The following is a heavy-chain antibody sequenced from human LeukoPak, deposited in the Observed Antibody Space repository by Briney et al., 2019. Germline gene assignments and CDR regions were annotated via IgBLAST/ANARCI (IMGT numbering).Heavy chain of an antibody. V-gene: IGHV3-73*01. CDR3: GFRSSESPYKWFDP. Sequence: PGGSLRLSCAASGFTFSGSDVHWIRQASGKGLEWVGRIKIRTDNFATAYAASVRGRFTISRDDSKNTAYLLMNSLKTDDTAVYYCGFRSSESPYKWFDPWGQGTLVTVSS. CDR1: GFTFSGSD. J-gene: IGHJ5*02. CDR2: IKIRTDNFAT. D-gene: IGHD1-14*01.